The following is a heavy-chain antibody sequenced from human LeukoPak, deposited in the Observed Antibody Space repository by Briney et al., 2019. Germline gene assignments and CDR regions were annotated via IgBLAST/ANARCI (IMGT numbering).Heavy chain of an antibody. D-gene: IGHD4-11*01. V-gene: IGHV3-33*01. CDR2: IWYDGSNK. CDR3: ARDGTVTAGPFDP. CDR1: GITFSSFG. Sequence: SGGSLRLSCAASGITFSSFGMHWVRQAPGKGLEWVASIWYDGSNKYYADSVKGRFTISRDNSKNTLYLQMNSLRVEDTAVYYCARDGTVTAGPFDPWGQGTLVTVSS. J-gene: IGHJ5*02.